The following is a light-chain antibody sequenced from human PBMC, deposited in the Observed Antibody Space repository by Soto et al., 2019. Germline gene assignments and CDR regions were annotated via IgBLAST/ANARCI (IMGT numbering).Light chain of an antibody. CDR1: EAISSS. V-gene: IGKV1-9*01. CDR2: AAS. Sequence: DIQFTQSPSFLSASVGDRVTITCRASEAISSSLAWYQHNPGKAPNLLIYAASTLQNGVPSSVSGSGSGTEFALTISTLQPEDFATYYCQHLNDYRYTFGQGTKVEIK. J-gene: IGKJ2*01. CDR3: QHLNDYRYT.